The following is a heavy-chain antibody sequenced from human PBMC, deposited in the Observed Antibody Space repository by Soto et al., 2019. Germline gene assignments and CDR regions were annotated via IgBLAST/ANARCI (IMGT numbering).Heavy chain of an antibody. V-gene: IGHV3-30*03. CDR1: GFTFSSYG. CDR2: ISYDGSNK. CDR3: ASPSVELAAAGTD. J-gene: IGHJ4*02. D-gene: IGHD6-13*01. Sequence: GGSLRLSCAASGFTFSSYGMHWVHQAPGKGLEWVAVISYDGSNKYYADSVKGRFTISRDNSKNTLYLQMNSLRAEDTAVYYCASPSVELAAAGTDWGQGTLVTVSS.